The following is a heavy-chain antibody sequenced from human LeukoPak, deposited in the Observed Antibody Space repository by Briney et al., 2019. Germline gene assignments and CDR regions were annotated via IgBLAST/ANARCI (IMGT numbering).Heavy chain of an antibody. Sequence: GGSLRLSCAASGFTFRSSWMSWVRQAPGKGLEWVANIKQDGSEKYYVDSVKGRFTISRDNAKNSLYLQMNSLRAEDTAVYYCATSGYSSQPFDYWGQGTLVTVSS. CDR1: GFTFRSSW. CDR2: IKQDGSEK. J-gene: IGHJ4*02. V-gene: IGHV3-7*01. CDR3: ATSGYSSQPFDY. D-gene: IGHD6-19*01.